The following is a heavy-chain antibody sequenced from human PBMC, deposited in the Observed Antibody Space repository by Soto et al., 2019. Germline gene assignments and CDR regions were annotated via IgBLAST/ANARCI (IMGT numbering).Heavy chain of an antibody. CDR3: ARQNQRYYYDSSGYQAAPFDS. V-gene: IGHV5-51*01. Sequence: GEALKVSCKGSGYSFTKYWIGWVRPMPGKGLEWVGIIYPGDSDTRYSPSFQGQVTISAAKSISTAYLQWSSLKASDTAMYYCARQNQRYYYDSSGYQAAPFDSWGQGTLVTVSS. D-gene: IGHD3-22*01. CDR2: IYPGDSDT. CDR1: GYSFTKYW. J-gene: IGHJ4*02.